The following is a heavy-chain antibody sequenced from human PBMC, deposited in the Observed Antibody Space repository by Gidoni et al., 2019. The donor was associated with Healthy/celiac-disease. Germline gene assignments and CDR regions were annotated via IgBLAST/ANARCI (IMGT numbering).Heavy chain of an antibody. CDR1: GGSIRSGGYY. CDR2: IYSSRST. V-gene: IGHV4-31*01. J-gene: IGHJ5*02. D-gene: IGHD5-12*01. Sequence: QVQLQESGPGLVKPSQTLSLTCTVPGGSIRSGGYYWSWIRQHPGKGLEWIGYIYSSRSTYSNPSLTRLVSISVATSKIPFSLKLSSVPAADTAVYSCARSPLGDGYNHNWFDPWGQGTLVPVSS. CDR3: ARSPLGDGYNHNWFDP.